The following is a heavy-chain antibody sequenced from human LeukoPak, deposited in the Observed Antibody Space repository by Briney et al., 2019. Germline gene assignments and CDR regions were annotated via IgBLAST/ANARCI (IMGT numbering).Heavy chain of an antibody. V-gene: IGHV3-49*04. CDR2: IRSKAYGGTT. D-gene: IGHD4-17*01. Sequence: GGSLRLSCAASGFTFSSYSMNWVRQAPGKGLEWVGFIRSKAYGGTTEYAASVKGRFTISRDDSKSIAYLQMNSLKTEDTAVYYCTRDLLYGDYGGYYYYGMDVWGQGTTVTVSS. CDR3: TRDLLYGDYGGYYYYGMDV. CDR1: GFTFSSYS. J-gene: IGHJ6*02.